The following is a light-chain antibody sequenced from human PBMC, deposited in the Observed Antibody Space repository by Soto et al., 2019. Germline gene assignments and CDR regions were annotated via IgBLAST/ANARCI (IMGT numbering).Light chain of an antibody. J-gene: IGKJ1*01. V-gene: IGKV3-20*01. Sequence: EVVFTQSPCTLSLSPGERATLSFRASQSVSSSYLAWYQQKPGQAPRLLIYGASSRATGIPDRFSGSGSGTDFTLTISRLEPEDFAVYYCQQYGNSPQTFGQGTKVDIK. CDR2: GAS. CDR1: QSVSSSY. CDR3: QQYGNSPQT.